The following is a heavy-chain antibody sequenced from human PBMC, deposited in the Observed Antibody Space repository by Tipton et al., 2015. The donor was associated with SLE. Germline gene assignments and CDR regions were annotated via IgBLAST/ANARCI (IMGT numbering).Heavy chain of an antibody. D-gene: IGHD6-13*01. J-gene: IGHJ4*02. Sequence: LRLSCSVSGGSISSNYWIWIRQPPGKGLEWIGYISDGGGTNHNPSLKSRVTMSLDPAKNQFSLKLSSVTAADTAVYYCARDVAAEFDYWGQGTLVTVSS. V-gene: IGHV4-59*12. CDR2: ISDGGGT. CDR1: GGSISSNY. CDR3: ARDVAAEFDY.